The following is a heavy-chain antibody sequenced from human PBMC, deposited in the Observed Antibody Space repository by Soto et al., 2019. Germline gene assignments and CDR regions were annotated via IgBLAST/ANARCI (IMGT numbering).Heavy chain of an antibody. V-gene: IGHV3-23*01. J-gene: IGHJ6*02. CDR3: ARGRGAVVNGMDV. CDR1: GFTFSSCA. Sequence: PGGSLRLSCAASGFTFSSCAMGWVRQAPGKGLEWVSDIIDSGGSTYYADSVKGRVTFTKDMSISTAYMELTTLRSDDTAKYYCARGRGAVVNGMDVWGQGTTVTVSS. D-gene: IGHD3-10*01. CDR2: IIDSGGST.